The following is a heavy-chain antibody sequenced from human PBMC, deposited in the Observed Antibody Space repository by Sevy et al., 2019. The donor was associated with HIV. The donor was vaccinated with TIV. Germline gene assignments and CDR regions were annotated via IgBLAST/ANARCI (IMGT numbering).Heavy chain of an antibody. D-gene: IGHD3-3*01. CDR2: ISGSGGST. V-gene: IGHV3-23*01. Sequence: GGSLRLSCAASGFTFSSYAMSWVRQAPGKGLEWVSAISGSGGSTYYADSVKGRFTISRDNSKNTLYLQMNSLRAEDTAVYYCAKALDDFWTFFDYWGQRTLVTVSS. J-gene: IGHJ4*02. CDR1: GFTFSSYA. CDR3: AKALDDFWTFFDY.